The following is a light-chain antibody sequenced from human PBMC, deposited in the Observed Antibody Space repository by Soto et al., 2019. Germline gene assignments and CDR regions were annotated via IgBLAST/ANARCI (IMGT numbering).Light chain of an antibody. CDR2: DAS. V-gene: IGKV1-5*01. J-gene: IGKJ1*01. Sequence: DIQMTQSPSTLSASVGDRVPITCRASQSISSWLAWYQQKPGKAPKLLIYDASSLESGVPSRFSGSGSGTEFTLTISSLQPDDFATYYCQQYNSYWTFGQGTKVE. CDR3: QQYNSYWT. CDR1: QSISSW.